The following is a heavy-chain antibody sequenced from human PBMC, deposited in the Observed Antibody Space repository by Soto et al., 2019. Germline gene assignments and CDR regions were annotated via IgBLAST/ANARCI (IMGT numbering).Heavy chain of an antibody. Sequence: QVQLQESGPGLVKPSETLSLTCTVSGGSISSYYWSWIRQPPGKGLEWIGYIYYSGSTNYNPSLKSRVTISVDTSKNQFSLKLSSVTAADTAVYYCARIGGQGYDSGAFDIWGQGTMVTVSS. CDR2: IYYSGST. CDR1: GGSISSYY. J-gene: IGHJ3*02. V-gene: IGHV4-59*08. CDR3: ARIGGQGYDSGAFDI. D-gene: IGHD5-12*01.